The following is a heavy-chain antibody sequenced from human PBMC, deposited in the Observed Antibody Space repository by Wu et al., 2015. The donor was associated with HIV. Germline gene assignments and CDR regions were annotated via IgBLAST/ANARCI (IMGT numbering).Heavy chain of an antibody. J-gene: IGHJ3*02. V-gene: IGHV1-18*01. CDR2: ISAYNGNT. CDR1: GYTFTSYG. Sequence: QVQLVQSGAEVKKPGASVKVSCKASGYTFTSYGISWVRQAPGQGLEWMGWISAYNGNTNYAQKLQGRVTMTTDTSTSTAYMELRSLRSDDTAVYYCARDRSQTYYYDSSGYDDAFDIWGRRDKWSPSLQ. D-gene: IGHD3-22*01. CDR3: ARDRSQTYYYDSSGYDDAFDI.